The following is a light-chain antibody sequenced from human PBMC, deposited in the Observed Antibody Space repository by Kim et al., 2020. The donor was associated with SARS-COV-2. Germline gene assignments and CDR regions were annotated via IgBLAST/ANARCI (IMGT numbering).Light chain of an antibody. J-gene: IGLJ1*01. CDR1: VLPIQR. CDR3: QSTDSSGTYYV. Sequence: SYELTQPPSVSVSLGQTARITCSGDVLPIQRVHWYQQKPGQAPVMVIYKDTERPSGIPERFSGSRSGTTVTLIISGVQAEDEADYYCQSTDSSGTYYVFATGTKVTVL. CDR2: KDT. V-gene: IGLV3-25*03.